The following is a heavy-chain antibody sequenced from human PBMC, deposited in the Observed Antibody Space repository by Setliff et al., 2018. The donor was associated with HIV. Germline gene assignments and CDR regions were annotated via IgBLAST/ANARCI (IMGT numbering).Heavy chain of an antibody. CDR2: IANKADSHTI. D-gene: IGHD5-18*01. J-gene: IGHJ6*02. CDR3: TRAGYGHGFDI. CDR1: GFTFSDHY. V-gene: IGHV3-72*01. Sequence: GGSLRLSCAASGFTFSDHYMDWVRQSPGKGLEWVGRIANKADSHTIQYAASVQGRFTIARDDSKNSLYLQMSNLQAEDTALYYCTRAGYGHGFDIWGQGTTVTVSS.